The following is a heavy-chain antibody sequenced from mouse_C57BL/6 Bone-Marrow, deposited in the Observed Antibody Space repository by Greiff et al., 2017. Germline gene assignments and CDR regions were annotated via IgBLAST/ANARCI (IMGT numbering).Heavy chain of an antibody. D-gene: IGHD2-1*01. CDR2: INPYNGGT. V-gene: IGHV1-19*01. CDR3: ARYYGNLFAY. Sequence: VQLKQSGPVLVKPGASVKMSCKASGYTFTDYYMNWVKQSHGKSLEWIGVINPYNGGTSYNQKFKGKATLTVDKSSSTAYMALNSLTSEDSAVYYCARYYGNLFAYWGQGTLVTVSA. J-gene: IGHJ3*01. CDR1: GYTFTDYY.